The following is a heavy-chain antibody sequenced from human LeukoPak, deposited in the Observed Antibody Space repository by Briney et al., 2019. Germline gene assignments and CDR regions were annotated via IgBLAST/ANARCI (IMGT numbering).Heavy chain of an antibody. CDR1: GVSISSNLW. CDR2: IYHSGST. V-gene: IGHV4-4*02. CDR3: AREETPGDFDY. D-gene: IGHD4-17*01. J-gene: IGHJ4*02. Sequence: SETLSLTCAVSGVSISSNLWWTWVRQPPGKGLEWIGSIYHSGSTYYNPSLKSRVTISVDTSKNQFSLKLSSVTAADTAVYYCAREETPGDFDYWGQGTLVTVSS.